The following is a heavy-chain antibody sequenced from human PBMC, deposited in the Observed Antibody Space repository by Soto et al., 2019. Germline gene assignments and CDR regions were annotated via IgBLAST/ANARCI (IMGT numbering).Heavy chain of an antibody. CDR2: IRSKANSYAT. Sequence: EVQLVESGGGLVQPGGSLKLSCAASGFTFSGSAMHWFRQASGKGLEWVGRIRSKANSYATADAASVKGRFTISRDDSKNTAYLQMTSLKTEYTAVYYCTRHAPAYCSGGSCYPDAFDIWGQGTMVTVSS. V-gene: IGHV3-73*01. CDR3: TRHAPAYCSGGSCYPDAFDI. D-gene: IGHD2-15*01. J-gene: IGHJ3*02. CDR1: GFTFSGSA.